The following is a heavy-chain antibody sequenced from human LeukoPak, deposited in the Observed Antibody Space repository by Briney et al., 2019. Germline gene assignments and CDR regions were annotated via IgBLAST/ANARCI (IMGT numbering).Heavy chain of an antibody. CDR3: ARTYSSGCLTS. D-gene: IGHD6-19*01. V-gene: IGHV3-66*02. Sequence: GGSLRLSCAASGFTVSSNYMSWVRQAPGKGLEWVSVIYSGGSTYYAESVKGRFTFSRDNSKNTLYLQMNSLRADDTAVYYCARTYSSGCLTSWGQGTLVTVSS. J-gene: IGHJ5*02. CDR1: GFTVSSNY. CDR2: IYSGGST.